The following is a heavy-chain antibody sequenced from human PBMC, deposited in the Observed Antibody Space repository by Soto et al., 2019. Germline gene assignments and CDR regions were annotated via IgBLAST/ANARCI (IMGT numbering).Heavy chain of an antibody. J-gene: IGHJ6*02. CDR2: ISGGGHSP. Sequence: GGSLRLSCAASGFAFSSYAMSCVRQAPGKGLEWVSAISGGGHSPYYADSVKGRCTISRDNSKDTLYLQISSLRAEDTAVYYCASSGLKQGTIFGVVSYYYGMDVWGQGTTVTVSS. V-gene: IGHV3-23*01. CDR1: GFAFSSYA. D-gene: IGHD3-3*01. CDR3: ASSGLKQGTIFGVVSYYYGMDV.